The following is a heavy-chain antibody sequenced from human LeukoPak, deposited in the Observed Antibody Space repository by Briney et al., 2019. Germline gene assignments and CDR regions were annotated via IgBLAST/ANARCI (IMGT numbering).Heavy chain of an antibody. Sequence: SETLSLTCTVSGASISSYYWSWIRQPPGKGLEWIGYIYYSGSTNYNPSLKSRVTISVDTSKNQFSLKLSSVTAADTAVYYCARWRSDGEPFDYWGQGTLVTVSS. J-gene: IGHJ4*02. D-gene: IGHD4-17*01. CDR1: GASISSYY. CDR2: IYYSGST. V-gene: IGHV4-59*01. CDR3: ARWRSDGEPFDY.